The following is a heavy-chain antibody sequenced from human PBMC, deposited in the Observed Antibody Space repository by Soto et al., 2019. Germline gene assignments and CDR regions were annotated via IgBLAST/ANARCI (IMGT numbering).Heavy chain of an antibody. CDR3: AVVDSTGNWFDP. D-gene: IGHD6-25*01. CDR2: MYYSGTT. V-gene: IGHV4-39*01. Sequence: SETLSLTCTVSGGSISSSDFYWGWPRQTPGKGLEFIGSMYYSGTTYYNPSLKSRVTISVDTSENQFTLKLISVTAADTAVYYCAVVDSTGNWFDPWAEGAPVTVSS. J-gene: IGHJ5*02. CDR1: GGSISSSDFY.